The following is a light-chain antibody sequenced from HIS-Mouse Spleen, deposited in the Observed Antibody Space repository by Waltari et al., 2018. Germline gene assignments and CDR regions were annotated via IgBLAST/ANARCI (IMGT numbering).Light chain of an antibody. CDR1: STDCGGYNY. J-gene: IGLJ1*01. Sequence: QSALTQPRSVSGSPGQSVPISCTGTSTDCGGYNYVSWYQQHPGKAPKLMIYDVSKRPSGVPDRFSGSKSGNTASLTISGLQAEDEADYYCCSYAGSYTYVFGTGTKVTVL. V-gene: IGLV2-11*01. CDR3: CSYAGSYTYV. CDR2: DVS.